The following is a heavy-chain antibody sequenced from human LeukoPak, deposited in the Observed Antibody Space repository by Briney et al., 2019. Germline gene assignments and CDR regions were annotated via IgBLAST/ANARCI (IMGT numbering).Heavy chain of an antibody. CDR3: ARDPGDTDWYNFDF. D-gene: IGHD3-9*01. CDR2: IHSSGST. CDR1: GVSISGHF. V-gene: IGHV4-59*11. Sequence: SDTLSLTCTVSGVSISGHFWSWFRRPPGKGLENIGYIHSSGSTNYNLSFGSRVTVSLEMSKNQFSLTLTSVTAADTAVYYCARDPGDTDWYNFDFWGQGILVTVSS. J-gene: IGHJ4*02.